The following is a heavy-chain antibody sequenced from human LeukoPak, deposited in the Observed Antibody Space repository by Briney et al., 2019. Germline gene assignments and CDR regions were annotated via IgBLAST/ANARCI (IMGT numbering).Heavy chain of an antibody. Sequence: GGSLRLSCAASGFTFDDCAMHWVRQAPGKGLEWVSGISWNSGSIGYADSVKGRFTISRDNAKNSLYLQMNSLRAEDTALYYCAKDIYSSSSHYFANWGQSKLVTVSS. J-gene: IGHJ4*02. V-gene: IGHV3-9*01. CDR2: ISWNSGSI. CDR1: GFTFDDCA. CDR3: AKDIYSSSSHYFAN. D-gene: IGHD6-13*01.